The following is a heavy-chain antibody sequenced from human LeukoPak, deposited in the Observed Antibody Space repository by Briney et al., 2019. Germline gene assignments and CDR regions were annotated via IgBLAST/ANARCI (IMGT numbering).Heavy chain of an antibody. Sequence: GESLKISCAASGFTFSNYWMHWVRQAPGKGLEWVADIMQGGSQIGYVDSVKGRFTISRDDAKNSLSLEMSSLRVEDTAVYYCARGSGWLIDYWGQGTLVTVSS. V-gene: IGHV3-7*01. CDR1: GFTFSNYW. D-gene: IGHD6-19*01. CDR3: ARGSGWLIDY. J-gene: IGHJ4*02. CDR2: IMQGGSQI.